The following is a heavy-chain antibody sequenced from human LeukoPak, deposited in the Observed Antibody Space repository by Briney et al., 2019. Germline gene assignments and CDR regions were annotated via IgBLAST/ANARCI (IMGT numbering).Heavy chain of an antibody. CDR1: GFTLSSYG. CDR2: IDLAGEYT. Sequence: GGSLRLSCEASGFTLSSYGMHWVRQAPGKGLMWVSTIDLAGEYTTYADSVKGRFTISRDNAKDTLYLQMNSLRAEDTAVYYCASGNSHAFDIWGQGTMVTVSS. CDR3: ASGNSHAFDI. V-gene: IGHV3-74*01. J-gene: IGHJ3*02.